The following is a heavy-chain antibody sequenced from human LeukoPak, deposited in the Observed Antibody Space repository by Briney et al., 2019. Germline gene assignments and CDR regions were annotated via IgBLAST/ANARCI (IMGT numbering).Heavy chain of an antibody. CDR3: ARGQTYYYDSSGYSESPLSFDY. CDR2: INHSGST. Sequence: SETLSLTCAVYGGSFSGYYWSWIRQPPGKGLEWIGEINHSGSTNYNPSLKSRVTISVDTSKNQFSLKLSSVTAADTVVYYCARGQTYYYDSSGYSESPLSFDYWGQGTLVTVSS. D-gene: IGHD3-22*01. V-gene: IGHV4-34*01. J-gene: IGHJ4*02. CDR1: GGSFSGYY.